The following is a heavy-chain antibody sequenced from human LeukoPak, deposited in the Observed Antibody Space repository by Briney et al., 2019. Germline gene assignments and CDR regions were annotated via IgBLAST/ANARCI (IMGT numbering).Heavy chain of an antibody. J-gene: IGHJ4*02. D-gene: IGHD2/OR15-2a*01. Sequence: PSETLSLTCTVSGGSVSSHYWNWIRQPAGKGLEWIGRIYNGGSTNYNPPLESRVTISLDRSKNQFSLKLTSVTAADTAVYYCANSISMDFQYWGQGTLVTVSS. CDR3: ANSISMDFQY. CDR2: IYNGGST. CDR1: GGSVSSHY. V-gene: IGHV4-4*07.